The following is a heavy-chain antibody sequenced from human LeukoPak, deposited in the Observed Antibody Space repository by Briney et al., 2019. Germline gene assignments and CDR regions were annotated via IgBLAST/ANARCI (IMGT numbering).Heavy chain of an antibody. CDR1: GFMFSSNW. Sequence: GGSLRLSCAASGFMFSSNWMSWVRLAPGKGLEWVSSVNDGGDNTYYADYLRGRFTVSRDNSRNTLWLQMNSLRAEDTAIYYCAKARGTTGWLPYFDYWGQGALVTVSS. D-gene: IGHD6-19*01. CDR3: AKARGTTGWLPYFDY. CDR2: VNDGGDNT. J-gene: IGHJ4*02. V-gene: IGHV3-23*01.